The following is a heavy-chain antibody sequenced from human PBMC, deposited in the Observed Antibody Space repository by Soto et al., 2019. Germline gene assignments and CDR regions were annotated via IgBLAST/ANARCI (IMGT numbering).Heavy chain of an antibody. Sequence: LRLSCAASGFTFSSYGMHWVRQAPGKGLEWVAVISYDGSNKYYADSVKGRFTISRDNSKNTLYLQMNSLRAEDTAVYYCAKEGRGSGMDVWGQGTTVTVSS. CDR2: ISYDGSNK. V-gene: IGHV3-30*18. J-gene: IGHJ6*02. D-gene: IGHD3-10*01. CDR3: AKEGRGSGMDV. CDR1: GFTFSSYG.